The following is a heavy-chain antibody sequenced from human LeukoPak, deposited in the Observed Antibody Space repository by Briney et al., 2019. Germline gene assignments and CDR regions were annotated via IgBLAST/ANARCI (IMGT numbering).Heavy chain of an antibody. J-gene: IGHJ4*02. Sequence: HWASVTVSCKASGGTFSSYAISWVRQAPGQGLEWMGGIIPIFGTANYAQKFQGRVTITADESTSTAYMELSSLRSEDTAVYYCARVQRRFLEWLFYDYWGQGTLVTVSS. V-gene: IGHV1-69*13. CDR2: IIPIFGTA. CDR1: GGTFSSYA. CDR3: ARVQRRFLEWLFYDY. D-gene: IGHD3-3*01.